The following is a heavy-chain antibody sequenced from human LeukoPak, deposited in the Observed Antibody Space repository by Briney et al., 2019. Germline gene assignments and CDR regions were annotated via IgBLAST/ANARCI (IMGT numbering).Heavy chain of an antibody. CDR2: INPYSGGT. D-gene: IGHD3-22*01. V-gene: IGHV1-2*02. J-gene: IGHJ3*02. Sequence: GASVKVSCKASGYTFTGYYMHWVRQAPGQGLEWMGWINPYSGGTNYAQKFQGRVTMTRDTSIGTAYMELSRLKSDDTAVYYCAREGLGDSSGYHHAFDIWGQGTMVTASS. CDR1: GYTFTGYY. CDR3: AREGLGDSSGYHHAFDI.